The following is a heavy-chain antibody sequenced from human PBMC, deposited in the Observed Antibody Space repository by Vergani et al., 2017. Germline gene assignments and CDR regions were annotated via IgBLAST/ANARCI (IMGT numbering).Heavy chain of an antibody. CDR2: VFYGGRT. V-gene: IGHV4-39*01. CDR3: ARHISVVRPSSMTAFDY. D-gene: IGHD2-21*01. CDR1: GDSISRSHYY. J-gene: IGHJ4*02. Sequence: QLQLQESGPGLVKPSETLSLSCRVSGDSISRSHYYWGWIRQPPGKTLEWIGTVFYGGRTSYNPSLKSRVTLSLDTSKKQISLHLTSVTAADTAVYYCARHISVVRPSSMTAFDYWGQGTLVTVSS.